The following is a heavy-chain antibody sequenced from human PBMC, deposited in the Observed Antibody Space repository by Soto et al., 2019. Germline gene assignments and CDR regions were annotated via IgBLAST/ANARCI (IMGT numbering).Heavy chain of an antibody. CDR1: GDSISSGGHY. V-gene: IGHV4-39*01. Sequence: SETLSLTCTVSGDSISSGGHYWGWIRQPPGEGLEWLGSISSSGSTHHNPSLKSRVIILVDTSKNQFSVKLTSVTAADTAVYYCAKHAGYNSGRRWFDPWGQGTLVTVSS. CDR3: AKHAGYNSGRRWFDP. CDR2: ISSSGST. J-gene: IGHJ5*02. D-gene: IGHD6-19*01.